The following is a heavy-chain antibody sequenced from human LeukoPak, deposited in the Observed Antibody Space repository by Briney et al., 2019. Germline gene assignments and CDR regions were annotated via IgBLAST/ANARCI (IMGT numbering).Heavy chain of an antibody. Sequence: PGGSLRLSCAASGFTFSSCSMNWVRQAPGKGLEWVSSISSSSSYIYYADSVKGRFTISRDNAKNSLYLQMNSLTADDTAVYYCARIQSLGSSFSSFDYWGQGTLVTVSS. V-gene: IGHV3-21*01. CDR3: ARIQSLGSSFSSFDY. D-gene: IGHD6-13*01. CDR2: ISSSSSYI. CDR1: GFTFSSCS. J-gene: IGHJ4*02.